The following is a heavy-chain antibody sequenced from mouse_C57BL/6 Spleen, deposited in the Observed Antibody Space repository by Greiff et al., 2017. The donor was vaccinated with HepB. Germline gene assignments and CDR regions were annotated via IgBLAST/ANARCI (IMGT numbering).Heavy chain of an antibody. Sequence: ESGPGLVKPSQSLSLTCSVTGYSITSGYYWNWIRQFPGNKLEWMGYISYDGSNNYNPSLKNRISITRDTSKNQFFLKLNSVTTEDTATYYCARVRGYDAMDYWGQGTSVTVSS. V-gene: IGHV3-6*01. CDR3: ARVRGYDAMDY. CDR2: ISYDGSN. CDR1: GYSITSGYY. J-gene: IGHJ4*01.